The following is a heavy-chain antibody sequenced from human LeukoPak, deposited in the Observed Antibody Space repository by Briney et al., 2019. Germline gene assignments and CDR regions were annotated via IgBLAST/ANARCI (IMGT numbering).Heavy chain of an antibody. J-gene: IGHJ6*03. CDR1: GFPFTSYG. CDR2: IRGRAYGGTT. V-gene: IGHV3-49*04. D-gene: IGHD3-3*02. CDR3: TRGASLVDDSYYYYMDV. Sequence: GGSLRLSCVGSGFPFTSYGMNWVRQAPGEGLEWINFIRGRAYGGTTEDAASVKGRFSISRDDSKSTVYLQMDSLKIEDTGVYFCTRGASLVDDSYYYYMDVWGKGTTVIVS.